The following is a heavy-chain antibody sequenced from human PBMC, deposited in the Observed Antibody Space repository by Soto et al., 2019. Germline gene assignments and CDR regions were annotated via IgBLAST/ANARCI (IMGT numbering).Heavy chain of an antibody. CDR3: ARDQEYSTSGLYWFDL. J-gene: IGHJ5*02. Sequence: VQLVQSGPEVKKPGASVKVSCKASGYTFTSFGITWVRQAPGQDLEWMGWTSAYNGDTNYAPRLQGRVTMTTDTSTTTVYMELKNLKSGDTAVYYCARDQEYSTSGLYWFDLWGQGTLVTVSS. V-gene: IGHV1-18*04. CDR2: TSAYNGDT. D-gene: IGHD6-6*01. CDR1: GYTFTSFG.